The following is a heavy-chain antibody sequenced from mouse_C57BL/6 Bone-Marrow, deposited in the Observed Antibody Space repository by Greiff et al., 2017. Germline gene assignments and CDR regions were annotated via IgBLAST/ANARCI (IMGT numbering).Heavy chain of an antibody. J-gene: IGHJ4*01. V-gene: IGHV14-2*01. CDR2: IDPEDGET. Sequence: EVQLQQSGAELVKPGASVKLSCTASGFNIKDYYMHWVKQRPEQGLEWIGRIDPEDGETKYAPKFQGKATITADTSSNPAYLQLSSLTSEDTAVYYCARSTLYCSTLYAMDYWGQGTSVTVSS. CDR3: ARSTLYCSTLYAMDY. CDR1: GFNIKDYY. D-gene: IGHD1-1*01.